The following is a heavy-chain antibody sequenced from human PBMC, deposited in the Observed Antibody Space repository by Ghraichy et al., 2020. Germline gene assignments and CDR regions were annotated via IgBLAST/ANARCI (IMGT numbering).Heavy chain of an antibody. J-gene: IGHJ4*02. CDR2: IYHSGST. V-gene: IGHV4-30-2*01. Sequence: SETLSLTCAVSGGSISSGGYSWSWIRQPPGKGLEWIGYIYHSGSTYYNPSLKSRVTISVDRSKNQFSLKLSSVTAADTAVYYCARVRGSPIFGVMDYWGQGTLVTVSS. D-gene: IGHD3-3*01. CDR1: GGSISSGGYS. CDR3: ARVRGSPIFGVMDY.